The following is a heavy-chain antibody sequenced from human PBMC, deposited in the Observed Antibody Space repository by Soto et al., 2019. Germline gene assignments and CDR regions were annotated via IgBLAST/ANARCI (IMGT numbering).Heavy chain of an antibody. CDR2: IFSNDER. CDR1: GFSLSNARMG. J-gene: IGHJ4*02. Sequence: SGPTLVNPTETLTLTCTVSGFSLSNARMGVSWIRQPPGKALEWLAHIFSNDERSYSTSLKSRLTISKDTSKSQVVLTMTNMDPVDTATYYCARTLQLEYSGSYSGPSNFDYWGQGTLVTVSS. CDR3: ARTLQLEYSGSYSGPSNFDY. D-gene: IGHD1-26*01. V-gene: IGHV2-26*01.